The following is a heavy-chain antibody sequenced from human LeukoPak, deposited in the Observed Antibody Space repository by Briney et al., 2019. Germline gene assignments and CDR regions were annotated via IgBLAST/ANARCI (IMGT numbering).Heavy chain of an antibody. CDR2: IYCSGST. D-gene: IGHD3-22*01. J-gene: IGHJ5*02. V-gene: IGHV4-59*01. CDR1: GGSISSYY. CDR3: ARDPSDYYDSRRTNWFDP. Sequence: SETLSLTCTVSGGSISSYYWSWIRQPPGKGLEWIGYIYCSGSTNYNPSLKSRVTISVDTSKNQFSLKLSSVTAADTAVYYCARDPSDYYDSRRTNWFDPWGQGTLVTVSS.